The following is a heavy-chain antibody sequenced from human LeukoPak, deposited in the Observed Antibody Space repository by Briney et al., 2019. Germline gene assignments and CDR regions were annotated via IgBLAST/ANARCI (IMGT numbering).Heavy chain of an antibody. CDR3: AGDESGDYDFDY. CDR1: GFTFSNYE. J-gene: IGHJ4*02. V-gene: IGHV3-48*03. Sequence: PGGSLRLSCIASGFTFSNYELNWVRQAPGKGLEWVSHISSSGNTMHYADSVKGRFTISKDNAKNSLYLQMNSLRAEDTAVYYCAGDESGDYDFDYWGQGTLVTVSP. D-gene: IGHD4-17*01. CDR2: ISSSGNTM.